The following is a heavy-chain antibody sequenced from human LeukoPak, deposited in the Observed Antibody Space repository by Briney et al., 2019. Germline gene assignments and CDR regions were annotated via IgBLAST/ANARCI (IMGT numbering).Heavy chain of an antibody. Sequence: MSSETLSLTCTVSGGSISSYYWSWIRQPPGKGLEWIGYIYNTGRTNYNPSLKSRVTISVDTSKNAFSLKLSSLIAADTAVCYCARAVAGRIFDYWGQGTLVTVSS. CDR3: ARAVAGRIFDY. CDR1: GGSISSYY. D-gene: IGHD6-19*01. V-gene: IGHV4-59*01. CDR2: IYNTGRT. J-gene: IGHJ4*02.